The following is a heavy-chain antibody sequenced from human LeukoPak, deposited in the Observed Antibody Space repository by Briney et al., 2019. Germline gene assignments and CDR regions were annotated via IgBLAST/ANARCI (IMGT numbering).Heavy chain of an antibody. J-gene: IGHJ5*02. Sequence: ASVKVSCKASGYTFTSYYIHCVRQAPGQGPEWMGIINPSGGSTSYAQKFQGRVTMTRDTSTSTVYMELSSLRSEDTDVYYCAREPVGTIFGVVNRNWFDPWGQGTLVTVSS. D-gene: IGHD3-3*01. CDR1: GYTFTSYY. CDR3: AREPVGTIFGVVNRNWFDP. CDR2: INPSGGST. V-gene: IGHV1-46*01.